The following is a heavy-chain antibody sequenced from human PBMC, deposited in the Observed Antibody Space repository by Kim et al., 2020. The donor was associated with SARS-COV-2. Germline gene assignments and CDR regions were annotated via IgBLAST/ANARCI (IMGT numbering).Heavy chain of an antibody. CDR1: GFSFNSYW. D-gene: IGHD6-13*01. CDR2: LNSDGSTT. CDR3: ARPYTSRWYEDDAFDV. Sequence: GGSLRLSCVGSGFSFNSYWMHWVRQTPGKGLEWVSRLNSDGSTTNYAASVKGRFTISRDNAKNTLFLQMHSLRVEDTAVYFCARPYTSRWYEDDAFDVWGQGTLVTVSS. V-gene: IGHV3-74*01. J-gene: IGHJ3*01.